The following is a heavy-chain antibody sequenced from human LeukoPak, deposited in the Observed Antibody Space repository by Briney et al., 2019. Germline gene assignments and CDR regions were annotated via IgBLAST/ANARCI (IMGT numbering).Heavy chain of an antibody. CDR1: GGTFSSYA. CDR2: IIPIFGTA. CDR3: ARRYCSSTSCYLGAFDI. Sequence: SSVKVSCKASGGTFSSYAISWVRQAPGQGLERMGGIIPIFGTANYAQKFQGRVTITADKSTSTAYMELSSLRSEDTAVYYCARRYCSSTSCYLGAFDIWGQGTMVTVSS. J-gene: IGHJ3*02. V-gene: IGHV1-69*06. D-gene: IGHD2-2*01.